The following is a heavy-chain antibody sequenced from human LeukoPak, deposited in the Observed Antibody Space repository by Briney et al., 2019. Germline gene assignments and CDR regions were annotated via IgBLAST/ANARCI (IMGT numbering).Heavy chain of an antibody. Sequence: GGSLRLSCLVSGFIVSSNYMSWVRQTPGKGLEWVSVIYSGGTTKYADSVKGRFTIYRDTSKNTLFLQMNSLRVEDTAVYYCASKLTTGNWGQGTLVTVSS. J-gene: IGHJ4*02. D-gene: IGHD4-17*01. V-gene: IGHV3-66*01. CDR2: IYSGGTT. CDR3: ASKLTTGN. CDR1: GFIVSSNY.